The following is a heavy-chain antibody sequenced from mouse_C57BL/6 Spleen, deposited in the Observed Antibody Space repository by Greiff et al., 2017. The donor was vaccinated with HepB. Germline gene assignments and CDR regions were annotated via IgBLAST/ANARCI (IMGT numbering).Heavy chain of an antibody. V-gene: IGHV1-82*01. CDR3: ARSNYRAPFDY. CDR2: IYPGDGDT. Sequence: VKLMESGPELVKPGASVKISCKASGYAFSSSWMNWVKQRPGKGLEWIGRIYPGDGDTNYNGKFKGKATLTADKSSSTAYMQLSSLTSEDSAVYFCARSNYRAPFDYWGQGTTLTVSS. D-gene: IGHD1-1*02. CDR1: GYAFSSSW. J-gene: IGHJ2*01.